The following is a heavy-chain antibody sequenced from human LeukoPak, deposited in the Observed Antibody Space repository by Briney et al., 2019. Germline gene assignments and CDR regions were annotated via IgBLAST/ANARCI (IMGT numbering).Heavy chain of an antibody. CDR3: ARVWDYGDDY. Sequence: ASVKVSCMASGYTFTSYDINWVRQATGQGLEWMGRMNPNSGNTDYAQKFQGRVTITRNTSISTAYMELSSLRSEDTAVYYCARVWDYGDDYWGQGTLVTVSS. CDR1: GYTFTSYD. V-gene: IGHV1-8*03. CDR2: MNPNSGNT. J-gene: IGHJ4*02. D-gene: IGHD4-17*01.